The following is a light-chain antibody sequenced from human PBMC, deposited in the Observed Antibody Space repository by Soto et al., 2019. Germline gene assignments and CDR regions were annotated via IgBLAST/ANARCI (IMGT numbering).Light chain of an antibody. CDR1: SSNIGRNT. CDR2: NNN. Sequence: QSALTQPPSASGTPGQRVTISCSGSSSNIGRNTVNWYQQLPGTAPKLLIYNNNQRPSGVPDRFSASKSATSASLAISGLQSEDEADDYCTAWDDSLDGYLFGTGTKLTVL. V-gene: IGLV1-44*01. J-gene: IGLJ1*01. CDR3: TAWDDSLDGYL.